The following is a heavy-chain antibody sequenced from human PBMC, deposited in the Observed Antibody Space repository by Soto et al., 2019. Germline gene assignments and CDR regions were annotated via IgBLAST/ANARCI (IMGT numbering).Heavy chain of an antibody. Sequence: PGGSLRLSCAASGFTFSTYAISWFRQAPGKGLEWVSFISSSSSNIYYADSVKGRFTISRDNAKNSLYLQMNSLRAEDTAVYYCARLGLRYFDPYAFDIWGQGTMVTVSS. V-gene: IGHV3-21*01. D-gene: IGHD3-9*01. CDR3: ARLGLRYFDPYAFDI. CDR2: ISSSSSNI. CDR1: GFTFSTYA. J-gene: IGHJ3*02.